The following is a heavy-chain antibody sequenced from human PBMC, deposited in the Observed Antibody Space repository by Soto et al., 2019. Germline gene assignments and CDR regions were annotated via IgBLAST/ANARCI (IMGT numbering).Heavy chain of an antibody. Sequence: SVKVSCKASGGTFSSYAISWVRQAPGQGLEWMGGIIPIFGTANYAQKFQGRVTITADKSTSTAYMELSSLRSEDTAVYYCAYARFLEDNWFDPWGQGTLVTVSS. V-gene: IGHV1-69*06. D-gene: IGHD3-3*01. CDR2: IIPIFGTA. CDR3: AYARFLEDNWFDP. J-gene: IGHJ5*02. CDR1: GGTFSSYA.